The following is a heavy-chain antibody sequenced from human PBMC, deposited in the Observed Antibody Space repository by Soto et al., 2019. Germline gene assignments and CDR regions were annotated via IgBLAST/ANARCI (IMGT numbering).Heavy chain of an antibody. CDR1: GFTFSSYS. J-gene: IGHJ6*02. CDR2: SSSSSSYI. D-gene: IGHD5-18*01. CDR3: ARGRVYPAMVRIHYGLDV. V-gene: IGHV3-21*01. Sequence: GGSLRLSCAASGFTFSSYSMNWVRQAPGKGLEWVSSSSSSSSYIYYADSVKGRFTISRDNAKNSLYLQMISLRAEDTAVYYCARGRVYPAMVRIHYGLDVWDQGTTVTVSS.